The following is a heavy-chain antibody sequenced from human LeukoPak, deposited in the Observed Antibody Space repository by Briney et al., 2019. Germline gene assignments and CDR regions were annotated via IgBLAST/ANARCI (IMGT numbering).Heavy chain of an antibody. CDR2: ISSSGSTI. V-gene: IGHV3-11*04. D-gene: IGHD3-9*01. Sequence: PGGSLRLSCAASGFTFSDYYMNWISQAPGKRLEWVSYISSSGSTIYYADSVKGRFTISRDNAKNSLYLQMNSLRAEDTAVYYCAKEGNYDILTGYYSDYWGQGTLVTVSS. CDR3: AKEGNYDILTGYYSDY. CDR1: GFTFSDYY. J-gene: IGHJ4*02.